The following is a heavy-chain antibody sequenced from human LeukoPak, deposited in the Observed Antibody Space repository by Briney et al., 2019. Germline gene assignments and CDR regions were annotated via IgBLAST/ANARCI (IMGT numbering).Heavy chain of an antibody. CDR1: GGSISSYY. D-gene: IGHD3-10*01. J-gene: IGHJ4*02. V-gene: IGHV4-59*12. CDR2: IYYSGST. Sequence: SETLSLTCTVSGGSISSYYWSWIRQPPGKGLEWIGYIYYSGSTNYNPSLKSRVTISVDTSKNQFSLKLTSVTAADTAVYFCARDLSGSLYFDYWGQGVLVTVSS. CDR3: ARDLSGSLYFDY.